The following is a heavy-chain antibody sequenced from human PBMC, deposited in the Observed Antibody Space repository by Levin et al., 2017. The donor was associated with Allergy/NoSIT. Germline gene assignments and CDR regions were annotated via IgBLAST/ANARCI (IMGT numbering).Heavy chain of an antibody. V-gene: IGHV3-30*18. CDR1: GFTFSSYG. D-gene: IGHD2-2*01. J-gene: IGHJ6*02. Sequence: LSLTCAASGFTFSSYGMHWVRQAPGKGLEWVAVISYDGSNKYYADSVKGRFTISRDNSKNTLYLQMNSLRAEDTAVYYCAKSHCSSTSCYPNYYYDYGMDVWGQGTTVTVSS. CDR3: AKSHCSSTSCYPNYYYDYGMDV. CDR2: ISYDGSNK.